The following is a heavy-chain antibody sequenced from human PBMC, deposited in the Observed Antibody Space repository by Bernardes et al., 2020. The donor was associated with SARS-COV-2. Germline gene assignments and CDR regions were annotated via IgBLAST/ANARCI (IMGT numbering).Heavy chain of an antibody. D-gene: IGHD6-25*01. CDR1: GFSFSSYS. Sequence: GGSLRLSCAASGFSFSSYSMNWVRQAPGKGLEWVSYISSSSTIYYADSVKGRFTISRDNAKNSLYLQMNSLRAEDTAVYYCAKKYTSGWTFDNWGQGTLVTVSS. J-gene: IGHJ4*02. CDR3: AKKYTSGWTFDN. V-gene: IGHV3-48*04. CDR2: ISSSSTI.